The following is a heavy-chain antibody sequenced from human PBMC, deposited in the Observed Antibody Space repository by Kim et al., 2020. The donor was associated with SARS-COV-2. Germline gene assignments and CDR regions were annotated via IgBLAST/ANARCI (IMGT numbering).Heavy chain of an antibody. CDR1: GFTFSSYA. CDR3: ARGQYSSSWYSTYYGMDV. D-gene: IGHD6-13*01. CDR2: ISYDGSNK. J-gene: IGHJ6*01. Sequence: GGSLGLSCAASGFTFSSYAMHWVRQAPGKGLEWVAVISYDGSNKYYADSVKGRFTISRDNSKNTLYLQMNSLRAEDTAVYYCARGQYSSSWYSTYYGMDV. V-gene: IGHV3-30-3*01.